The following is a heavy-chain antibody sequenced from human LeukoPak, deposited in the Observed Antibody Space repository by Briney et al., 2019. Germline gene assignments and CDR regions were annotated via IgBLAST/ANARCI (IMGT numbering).Heavy chain of an antibody. J-gene: IGHJ4*02. D-gene: IGHD1-7*01. Sequence: GGSLRLSCAASGFTFSNYAMHWVRQAPGKGLEWVAIISYDGSSKYYADSVKGRFTISRDNSKNALYLQMNSLGPEDTAMYYCAKVRVVFNWNYAYYFDYWGQGTLVTVSS. CDR3: AKVRVVFNWNYAYYFDY. V-gene: IGHV3-30*18. CDR1: GFTFSNYA. CDR2: ISYDGSSK.